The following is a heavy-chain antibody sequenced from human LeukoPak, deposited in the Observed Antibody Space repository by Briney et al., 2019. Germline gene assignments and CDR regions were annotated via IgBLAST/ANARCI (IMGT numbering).Heavy chain of an antibody. CDR3: ARFKVVPAALYYYYGMDV. D-gene: IGHD2-2*01. J-gene: IGHJ6*02. CDR2: IYYSGST. V-gene: IGHV4-31*11. CDR1: GGSFSGYY. Sequence: SETLSLTCAVYGGSFSGYYWSWIRQHPGKGLEWIGYIYYSGSTYYNPSLKSRVTISVDTSKNQFSLKLSSVTAADTAVYYCARFKVVPAALYYYYGMDVWGQGTTVTVSS.